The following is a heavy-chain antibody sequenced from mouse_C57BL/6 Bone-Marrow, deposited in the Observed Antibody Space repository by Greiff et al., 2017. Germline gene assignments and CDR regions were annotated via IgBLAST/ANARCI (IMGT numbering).Heavy chain of an antibody. CDR1: GFTFSDYG. CDR3: ARRRGLRRAMDY. V-gene: IGHV5-17*01. D-gene: IGHD2-4*01. J-gene: IGHJ4*01. CDR2: ISSGSSTI. Sequence: EVKLVESGGGLVKPGGSLKLSCAASGFTFSDYGMHWVRQAPEKGLEWVAYISSGSSTIYYADTVKGRFTISRDNAKNTLFLQMTSLRSEDTAMYYCARRRGLRRAMDYWRQGTSVTVSS.